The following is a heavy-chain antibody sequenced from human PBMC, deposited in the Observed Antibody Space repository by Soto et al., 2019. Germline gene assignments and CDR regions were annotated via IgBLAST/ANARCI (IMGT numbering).Heavy chain of an antibody. Sequence: QVQLQESGPGLVKPSETLSLTCTVSGGSISSYYWSWIRQPPGKGLEWIGYIYYSGSTNYNPSLKSRGTISVDTSKNQFSLKLSSVTAADTAVYYCARLYSSSLGWFDPWGQGTLVTVSS. D-gene: IGHD6-6*01. J-gene: IGHJ5*02. CDR1: GGSISSYY. CDR2: IYYSGST. CDR3: ARLYSSSLGWFDP. V-gene: IGHV4-59*01.